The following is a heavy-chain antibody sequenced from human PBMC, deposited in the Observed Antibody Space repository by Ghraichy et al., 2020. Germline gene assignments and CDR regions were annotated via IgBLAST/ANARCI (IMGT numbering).Heavy chain of an antibody. J-gene: IGHJ4*02. CDR1: GGPISSSRHY. V-gene: IGHV4-39*01. Sequence: SETLSLTCTYPGGPISSSRHYWGCKGPPQRKRLDSLGRIYYSGSTYNNQSLESRVTISVDTSKNQFSLKLSSVTAADTAVYYCARHRPYDYGAPYYFDYWGPGTLVTVSS. CDR3: ARHRPYDYGAPYYFDY. CDR2: IYYSGST. D-gene: IGHD4-17*01.